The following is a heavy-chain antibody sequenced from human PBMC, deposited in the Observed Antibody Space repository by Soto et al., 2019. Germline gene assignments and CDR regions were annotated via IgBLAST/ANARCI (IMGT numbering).Heavy chain of an antibody. V-gene: IGHV1-69*13. CDR2: IIPIFGTA. J-gene: IGHJ6*02. D-gene: IGHD3-3*01. Sequence: ASVKVSCKASGYTFTSYAISWVRQAPGQGLEWMGGIIPIFGTANYAQKFQGRVTITADESTSTAYMELSSLRSEDTAVYYCARDPRQREWDFRTGYLSPYYYYGMDVWGQGTTVTVSS. CDR1: GYTFTSYA. CDR3: ARDPRQREWDFRTGYLSPYYYYGMDV.